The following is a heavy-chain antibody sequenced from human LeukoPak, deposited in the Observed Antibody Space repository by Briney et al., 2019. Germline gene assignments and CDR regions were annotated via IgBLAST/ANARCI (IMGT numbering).Heavy chain of an antibody. Sequence: ASVKVSCKASGYTFTDYYMHWVRQAPGQGLEWMGWINPNSGGTNYPQKFQGRVTMTRDTSISTAYMELSRLRSDDTAVYYCARLHHDYGSGTYGGAYNYYMDVWGKGTTVTVSS. CDR2: INPNSGGT. CDR1: GYTFTDYY. V-gene: IGHV1-2*02. J-gene: IGHJ6*03. CDR3: ARLHHDYGSGTYGGAYNYYMDV. D-gene: IGHD3-10*01.